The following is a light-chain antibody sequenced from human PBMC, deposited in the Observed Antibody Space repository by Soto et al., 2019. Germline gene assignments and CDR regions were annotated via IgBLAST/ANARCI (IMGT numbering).Light chain of an antibody. J-gene: IGKJ1*01. Sequence: EIVLTQSPGTLSLSPGERATLSCRASQSVDNSNLAWYQQKLGRAPRLLISGASTRATGIPDRFSGSGSETDFTLTIARLEPEDCALYYCQQYNNWPGTFGQGTKVDIK. CDR1: QSVDNSN. CDR2: GAS. CDR3: QQYNNWPGT. V-gene: IGKV3-20*01.